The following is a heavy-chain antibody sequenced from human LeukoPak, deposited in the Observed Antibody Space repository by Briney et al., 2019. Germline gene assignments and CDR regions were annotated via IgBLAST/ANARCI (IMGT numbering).Heavy chain of an antibody. CDR2: IYYSGST. V-gene: IGHV4-59*08. Sequence: PSETLSLTCTVSGDSISSYYWNWVRQPPGKGLEWIGYIYYSGSTNCNPSLKRRVTISIDTSKNQFSLKLSSVTAAETAMYYCARQGSGGRAFDIWGQGTMVTVSS. CDR3: ARQGSGGRAFDI. CDR1: GDSISSYY. J-gene: IGHJ3*02.